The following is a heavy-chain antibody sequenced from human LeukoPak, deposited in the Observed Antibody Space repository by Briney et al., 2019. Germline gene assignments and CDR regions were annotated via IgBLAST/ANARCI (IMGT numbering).Heavy chain of an antibody. D-gene: IGHD3-10*01. Sequence: ASVNVSCKASGYTFTSYAMHWVRQAPGQRLEWMGWINAGNGNTKYSQKFQGRVTITRDTSASTAYMELSSLRSEDTAVYYCARDGSGSYGYFDYWGQGTLVSVSS. J-gene: IGHJ4*02. V-gene: IGHV1-3*01. CDR1: GYTFTSYA. CDR3: ARDGSGSYGYFDY. CDR2: INAGNGNT.